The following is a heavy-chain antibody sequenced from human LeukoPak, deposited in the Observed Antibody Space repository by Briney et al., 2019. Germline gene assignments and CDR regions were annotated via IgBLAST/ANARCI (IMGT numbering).Heavy chain of an antibody. V-gene: IGHV1-46*01. Sequence: ASVKVSSKASGYTFTRYYMHCVRQAPGQGLEWRGIINPSGGSTSYAQKFQGRVTMTRDTSTSTVYMELSSLRSEDTAVYYCARVAPWGFWFDPWGQGTLVTVSS. J-gene: IGHJ5*02. D-gene: IGHD7-27*01. CDR1: GYTFTRYY. CDR2: INPSGGST. CDR3: ARVAPWGFWFDP.